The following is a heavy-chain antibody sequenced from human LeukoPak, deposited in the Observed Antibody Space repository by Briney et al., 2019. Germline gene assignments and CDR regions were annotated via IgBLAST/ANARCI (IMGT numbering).Heavy chain of an antibody. Sequence: PGGSLRLSCAASGFTFSSYEMNWVRQAPGKGLEYVSAISSNGGSTYYANSVKGRFTISRDNSKNTLYLQMGSLRAEDMAVYYCARASGSSGWSPDYYFDYWGQGTLVTVSS. CDR2: ISSNGGST. D-gene: IGHD6-19*01. V-gene: IGHV3-64*01. CDR3: ARASGSSGWSPDYYFDY. J-gene: IGHJ4*02. CDR1: GFTFSSYE.